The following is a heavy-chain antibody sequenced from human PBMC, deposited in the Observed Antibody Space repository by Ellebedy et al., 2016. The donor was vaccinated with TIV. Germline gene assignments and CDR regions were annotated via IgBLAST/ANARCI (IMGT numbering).Heavy chain of an antibody. J-gene: IGHJ4*02. CDR2: ISGSGGGT. D-gene: IGHD3-10*01. CDR1: GFTFSSYT. CDR3: AREIGGSGSA. V-gene: IGHV3-23*01. Sequence: GGSLRLXXAASGFTFSSYTMRWVRQAPGKGLEWVSDISGSGGGTYYADSVKGRFTISRDNSKNTLYLQMNSLRAEDTAVYYCAREIGGSGSAWGQGTLVTVSS.